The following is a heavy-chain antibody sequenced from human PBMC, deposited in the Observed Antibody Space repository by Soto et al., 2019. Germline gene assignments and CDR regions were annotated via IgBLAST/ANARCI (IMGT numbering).Heavy chain of an antibody. CDR3: ARGPYYYDSSFDY. J-gene: IGHJ4*02. Sequence: PSETLSLTCAVSGGSISSGGYSWSWIRQPPGKGLEWIGYIYHSGSTYYNPSLKSRVIISVDRSKNQFSLKLSSVTAADTAVYYCARGPYYYDSSFDYWGQGTLVTVSS. V-gene: IGHV4-30-2*01. D-gene: IGHD3-22*01. CDR1: GGSISSGGYS. CDR2: IYHSGST.